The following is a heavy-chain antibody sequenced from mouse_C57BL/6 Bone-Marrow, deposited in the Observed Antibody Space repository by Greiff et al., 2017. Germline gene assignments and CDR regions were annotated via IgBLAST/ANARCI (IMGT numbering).Heavy chain of an antibody. D-gene: IGHD1-3*01. CDR3: ARWDKEPFAY. J-gene: IGHJ3*01. CDR2: NHPNSGST. V-gene: IGHV1-64*01. Sequence: QVQLQQSGAELLNPAPPVQLSRKVSGYTFTSSCELWVLQRPGQGHEWIGMNHPNSGSTNYNEKSKSKTTLTVDKSSRTAYMQLSSLTSEGSAVYYGARWDKEPFAYWGQETLATVSA. CDR1: GYTFTSSC.